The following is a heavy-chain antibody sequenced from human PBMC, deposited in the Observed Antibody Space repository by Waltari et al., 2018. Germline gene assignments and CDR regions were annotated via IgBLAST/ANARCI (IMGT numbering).Heavy chain of an antibody. CDR1: GFTFSDHY. CDR3: ASLTGTFDY. V-gene: IGHV3-72*01. Sequence: EVQLVESGGGLVQPGGSLRLSCAASGFTFSDHYMDSDGQAPGKGLEWVGRTRNKANSYTTEYAASVKGRFTISRDDSKNSLYLQMNSLKTEDTAVYYCASLTGTFDYWGQGTLVTVSS. D-gene: IGHD1-20*01. J-gene: IGHJ4*02. CDR2: TRNKANSYTT.